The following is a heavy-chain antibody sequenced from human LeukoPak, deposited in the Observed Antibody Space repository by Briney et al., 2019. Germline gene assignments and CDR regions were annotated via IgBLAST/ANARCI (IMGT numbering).Heavy chain of an antibody. CDR2: TYYRSKWYN. J-gene: IGHJ5*02. CDR1: GDSVSSNSAA. Sequence: SQTLSLTCAISGDSVSSNSAAWNWIRQSPSRGLEWLGRTYYRSKWYNDYAVSVKSRITINPDTSKNQFSLQLNSVTPEDTAVYYCARAPGDILWFAPGDWFDPWGQGTLVTVSS. D-gene: IGHD3-10*01. CDR3: ARAPGDILWFAPGDWFDP. V-gene: IGHV6-1*01.